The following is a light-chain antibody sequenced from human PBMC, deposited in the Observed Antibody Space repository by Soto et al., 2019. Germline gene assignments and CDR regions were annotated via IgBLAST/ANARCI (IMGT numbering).Light chain of an antibody. CDR1: QSVLYSSNNKNY. V-gene: IGKV4-1*01. CDR3: QQYYSIPVT. Sequence: DIVMTQSPDSLAVILGERATINCKSSQSVLYSSNNKNYLDWYQQKPGQPPKLLIYWASIRESGVPDRFSGSGSGTDFTLTISSLQAEEVAVYYCQQYYSIPVTFGGGTKVEIK. J-gene: IGKJ4*01. CDR2: WAS.